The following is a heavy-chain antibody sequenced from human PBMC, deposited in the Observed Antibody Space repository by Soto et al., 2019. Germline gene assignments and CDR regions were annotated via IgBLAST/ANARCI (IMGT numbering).Heavy chain of an antibody. V-gene: IGHV4-39*01. CDR3: ARRFPYSSNWDFDY. D-gene: IGHD6-13*01. Sequence: SETLSLTCTVSGGSISSRSHYWGWIRQSPGKGLEWIGTIYYSGSTYYNPSLKSRATISADTSKNQFSLKLKSVTAADTAVYYCARRFPYSSNWDFDYWGQGTLVTVSS. CDR1: GGSISSRSHY. CDR2: IYYSGST. J-gene: IGHJ4*02.